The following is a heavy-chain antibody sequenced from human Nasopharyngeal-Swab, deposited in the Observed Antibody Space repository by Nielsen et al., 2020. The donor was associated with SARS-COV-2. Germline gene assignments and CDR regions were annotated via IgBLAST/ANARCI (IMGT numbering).Heavy chain of an antibody. D-gene: IGHD2/OR15-2a*01. CDR3: VRDRGYYTFTD. CDR2: IGQVGGGK. Sequence: GESLKISCAASGFTYWMNWIRQAPGAALEGVGNIGQVGGGKKYVDSVKGRFTISSDNANNLLYLQMNSLRSEDTAVYYCVRDRGYYTFTDWGQGTLVTVSS. V-gene: IGHV3-7*01. CDR1: GFTYW. J-gene: IGHJ4*02.